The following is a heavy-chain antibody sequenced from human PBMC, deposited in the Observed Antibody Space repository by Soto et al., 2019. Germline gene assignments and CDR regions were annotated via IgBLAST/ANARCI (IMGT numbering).Heavy chain of an antibody. CDR2: ISYSGSV. V-gene: IGHV4-59*08. CDR1: GGSISPYY. J-gene: IGHJ4*02. Sequence: PSETLSLTCTVSGGSISPYYWSWIRQPPGKELEWIGYISYSGSVNYNPSLRSRVTISADTSKNQFSLKLSSVTAADTAVYYCARRYGSCFDYWGQGTLVTGSS. CDR3: ARRYGSCFDY. D-gene: IGHD5-18*01.